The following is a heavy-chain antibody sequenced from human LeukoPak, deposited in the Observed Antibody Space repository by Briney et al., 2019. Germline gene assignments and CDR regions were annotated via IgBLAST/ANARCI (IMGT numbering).Heavy chain of an antibody. CDR3: ARGYCSSTSCYNDY. J-gene: IGHJ4*02. D-gene: IGHD2-2*02. V-gene: IGHV3-33*08. CDR1: GFTFSSYG. CDR2: IWYGGSNK. Sequence: GGSLRLSCAASGFTFSSYGMHWVRQAPGKGLEWVAVIWYGGSNKYYADSVKGRFTISRDNSKNTLYLQMNSLRAEDTAVYYCARGYCSSTSCYNDYWGQGTLVTVSS.